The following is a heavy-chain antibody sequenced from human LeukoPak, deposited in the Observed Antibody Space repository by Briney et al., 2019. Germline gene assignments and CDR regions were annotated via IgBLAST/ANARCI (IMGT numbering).Heavy chain of an antibody. CDR3: ARLRRGYTGYYYRLFDS. CDR1: NGSFSGYY. J-gene: IGHJ4*02. CDR2: INHSGTT. Sequence: SETLSLTYAVSNGSFSGYYWTWMRRSPGKGLEWTGEINHSGTTSYNPSLKSRATISVETSKNQFSLKLSSVTAADTSVYYCARLRRGYTGYYYRLFDSWGQGTPVTVSS. D-gene: IGHD3-9*01. V-gene: IGHV4-34*01.